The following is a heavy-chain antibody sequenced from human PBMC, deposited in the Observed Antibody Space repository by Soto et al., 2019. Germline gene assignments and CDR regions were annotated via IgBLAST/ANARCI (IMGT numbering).Heavy chain of an antibody. J-gene: IGHJ4*02. CDR3: ARGKDSSWGHFES. D-gene: IGHD3-16*01. V-gene: IGHV3-30*04. CDR2: ISFDGRNK. Sequence: PGGSLRLSCAASGFSVNFYALHWVRQAPGKGLEWVAVISFDGRNKYFADSVRGRSTISKDNSTNTLYLEMNPLRPEDTAVYYCARGKDSSWGHFESWGQGILVTVSS. CDR1: GFSVNFYA.